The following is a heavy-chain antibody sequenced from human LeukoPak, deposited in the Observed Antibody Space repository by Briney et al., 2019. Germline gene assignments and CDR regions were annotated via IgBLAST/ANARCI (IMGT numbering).Heavy chain of an antibody. CDR3: ARDDSGSFDY. CDR1: GYSISSGYY. CDR2: IYHSGST. Sequence: SETLSLTCDVSGYSISSGYYWGWIRQPPGKGLEWIGSIYHSGSTYYKPFLKSRVTISVDTSKNQFSLKLSSVTAADTALYYCARDDSGSFDYWGQGTLVIVSS. D-gene: IGHD3-10*01. J-gene: IGHJ4*02. V-gene: IGHV4-38-2*02.